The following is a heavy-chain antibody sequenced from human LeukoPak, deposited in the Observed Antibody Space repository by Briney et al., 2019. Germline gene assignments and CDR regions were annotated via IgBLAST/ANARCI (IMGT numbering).Heavy chain of an antibody. CDR1: GFTFSNYG. V-gene: IGHV3-30*18. D-gene: IGHD3-22*01. CDR3: AKLGTLNYYDSSGNDY. J-gene: IGHJ4*02. CDR2: ISYDGVNK. Sequence: GGSLRLSCAASGFTFSNYGMHWVRQAPGKGLEWVALISYDGVNKYYADSVKGRFTISRDNSKNTLYLQMNSLRAEDTAVYYCAKLGTLNYYDSSGNDYWGQGTLVTVSS.